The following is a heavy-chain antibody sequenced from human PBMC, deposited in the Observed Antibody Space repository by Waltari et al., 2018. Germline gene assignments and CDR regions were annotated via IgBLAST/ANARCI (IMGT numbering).Heavy chain of an antibody. CDR1: GFQFGDYS. CDR2: FRDDSSMG. Sequence: QGQLVESGGGVFQPGGSLTLSCEASGFQFGDYSMHWVRQAPGKGLEGLAFFRDDSSMGYNADCIAGRFSISRDDAQRTVQLRLTSLRGDDTAVYYCAKGGIVGTVGPYYVDIWGRGTSVTVSS. D-gene: IGHD2-21*01. CDR3: AKGGIVGTVGPYYVDI. J-gene: IGHJ6*03. V-gene: IGHV3-30*02.